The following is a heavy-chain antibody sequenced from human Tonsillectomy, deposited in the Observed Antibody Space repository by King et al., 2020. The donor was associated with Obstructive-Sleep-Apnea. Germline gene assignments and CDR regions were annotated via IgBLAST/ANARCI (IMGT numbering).Heavy chain of an antibody. V-gene: IGHV3-9*01. J-gene: IGHJ3*02. CDR3: TKEASTVTTDAFDI. CDR1: GFSFDDYA. Sequence: VQLVESGGGLAQPGRSLRLSCAASGFSFDDYAMHWVRQVPGKGLEWVSFISWDSSKIRYADSVKGRFTISRDNTKNTLYLQMNILRPGDTALYYCTKEASTVTTDAFDIWGQGTVVTVSS. D-gene: IGHD4-17*01. CDR2: ISWDSSKI.